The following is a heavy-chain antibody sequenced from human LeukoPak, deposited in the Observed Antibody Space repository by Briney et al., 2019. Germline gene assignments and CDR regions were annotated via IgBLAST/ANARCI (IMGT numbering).Heavy chain of an antibody. CDR3: ARGRESQSGYDWRGPVTDAFDI. V-gene: IGHV1-69*01. J-gene: IGHJ3*02. CDR2: IIPIFGTA. Sequence: ASVKVSCKASGGAFSSYAISWVRQAPGQGLEWMGGIIPIFGTANYAQKFQGRVTITADESTSTAYMELSSLRSEDTAVYYCARGRESQSGYDWRGPVTDAFDIWGQGTMVTVSS. D-gene: IGHD5-12*01. CDR1: GGAFSSYA.